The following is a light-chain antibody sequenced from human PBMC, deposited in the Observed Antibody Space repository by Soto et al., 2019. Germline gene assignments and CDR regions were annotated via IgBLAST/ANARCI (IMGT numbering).Light chain of an antibody. V-gene: IGKV3-20*01. CDR2: GAS. CDR3: QQYGYSQYT. Sequence: ETVLTQSPGTLSLSPGEGATLSCRASQSVDSTYLAWYQQKPGQAPRLLIFGASSRATGIPDRFSGSGSGTDFTLTISRLEPEDFAVYYCQQYGYSQYTFGQGTKLEIK. J-gene: IGKJ2*01. CDR1: QSVDSTY.